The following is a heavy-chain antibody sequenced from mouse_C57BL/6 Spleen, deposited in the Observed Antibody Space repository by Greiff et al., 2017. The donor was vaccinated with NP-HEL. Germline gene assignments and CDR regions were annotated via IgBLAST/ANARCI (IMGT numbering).Heavy chain of an antibody. CDR2: ISYDGSN. Sequence: EVHLVESGPGLVKPSQSLSLTCSVTGYSITSGYYWNWIRQFPGNKLEWMGYISYDGSNNYNPSLKNRISITRDTSKNQLFLKLNSVTTEDTATYYCARGRLLCYWGQGTTLTVSS. V-gene: IGHV3-6*01. J-gene: IGHJ2*01. CDR3: ARGRLLCY. CDR1: GYSITSGYY.